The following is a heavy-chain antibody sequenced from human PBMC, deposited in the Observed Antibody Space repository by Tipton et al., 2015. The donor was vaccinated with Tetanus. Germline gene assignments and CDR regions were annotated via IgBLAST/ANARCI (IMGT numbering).Heavy chain of an antibody. V-gene: IGHV5-51*01. Sequence: QLVQSGAEVKKPGESLKISCKCSGYTFDTYWIAWVRQMPGKGLEWMGIIYPGDSDTRYSPSFQGHVTMSADKSISTAYLQWTSLKASDTAIYFCARLPKHYSASGSTWGQGTLVTVSS. CDR3: ARLPKHYSASGST. D-gene: IGHD3-10*01. J-gene: IGHJ5*02. CDR1: GYTFDTYW. CDR2: IYPGDSDT.